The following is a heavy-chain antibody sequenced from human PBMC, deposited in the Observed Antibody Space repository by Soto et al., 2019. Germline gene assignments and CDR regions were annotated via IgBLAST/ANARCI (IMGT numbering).Heavy chain of an antibody. CDR1: GYTFTSYA. CDR3: ARGITLPTPLDY. CDR2: INAGNGNT. Sequence: QVQLVQSGAEEKKPGASVKVSRKASGYTFTSYAMHWVRQAPGQRLEWMGWINAGNGNTKYSQKFQGRVTITRDTSASTAYIELSSLRSEDTAVYYCARGITLPTPLDYWGQGTLVTVSS. V-gene: IGHV1-3*05. J-gene: IGHJ4*02. D-gene: IGHD1-20*01.